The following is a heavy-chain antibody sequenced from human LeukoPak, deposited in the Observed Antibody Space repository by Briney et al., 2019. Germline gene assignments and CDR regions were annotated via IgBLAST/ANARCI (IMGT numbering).Heavy chain of an antibody. D-gene: IGHD4-11*01. Sequence: SETLSLTCTVSGGSISSHYWSWIRQPPGKGLEWIGYIYYSGSTNYNPSLKSRVTISVDTSKSQFSLKLSSVTAADTAVYYCARVDSTVTIFDYWGQGTLVTVSS. CDR3: ARVDSTVTIFDY. J-gene: IGHJ4*02. CDR2: IYYSGST. CDR1: GGSISSHY. V-gene: IGHV4-59*11.